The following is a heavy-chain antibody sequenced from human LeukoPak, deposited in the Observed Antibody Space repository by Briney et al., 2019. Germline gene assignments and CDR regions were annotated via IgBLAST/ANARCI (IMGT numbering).Heavy chain of an antibody. CDR2: ISSSSSYI. CDR1: GYTFSSYA. D-gene: IGHD2-15*01. V-gene: IGHV3-21*01. CDR3: ARDYRLRWSQRSRYCSGGSCQGGAFDI. J-gene: IGHJ3*02. Sequence: GGSLRLSCAASGYTFSSYAMSWVRQAPGKGLEWVSSISSSSSYIYYADSVKGRFTISRDNAKNSLYLQMNSLRAEDTAVYYCARDYRLRWSQRSRYCSGGSCQGGAFDIWGQGTMVTVSS.